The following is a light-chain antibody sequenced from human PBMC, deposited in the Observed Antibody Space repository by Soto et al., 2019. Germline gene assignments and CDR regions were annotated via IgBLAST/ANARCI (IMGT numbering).Light chain of an antibody. J-gene: IGKJ2*01. CDR3: QQHNDYSEYT. V-gene: IGKV1-5*03. Sequence: DIQMTQSPSTLSASVGDRLTVTCRASQTISSWLAWYQQKPGKAPKLLIYRASSLESGVPSRFSGSGSGTQFTPTLSSLQPDDFATYYCQQHNDYSEYTFGQGTKPEIK. CDR1: QTISSW. CDR2: RAS.